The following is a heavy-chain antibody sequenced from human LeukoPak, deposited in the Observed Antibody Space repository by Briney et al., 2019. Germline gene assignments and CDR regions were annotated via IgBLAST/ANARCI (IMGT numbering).Heavy chain of an antibody. J-gene: IGHJ5*02. CDR2: IYHSGST. V-gene: IGHV4-38-2*02. CDR3: ARVLTNWFDP. CDR1: GYSISSGYY. D-gene: IGHD4/OR15-4a*01. Sequence: SETLSLTCTVSGYSISSGYYWGWIRQPPGKGLQWIGSIYHSGSTYYNPSLKSRVTISVDKSKNQFSLKLSSVTAADTAVYYCARVLTNWFDPWGQGTLVTVSS.